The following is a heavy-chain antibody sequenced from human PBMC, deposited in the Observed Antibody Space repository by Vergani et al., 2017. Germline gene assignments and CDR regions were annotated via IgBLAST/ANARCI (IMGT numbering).Heavy chain of an antibody. CDR1: GFTFSSYS. D-gene: IGHD4-23*01. Sequence: EVQLVESGGGLVKPGGSLRLSCAASGFTFSSYSMNWVRQAPGKGLEWVSSISSSSSYIYYADSVKGRFTFSRDNAKNSLYLQMNSLRAEDTAVYYCARDGGGNGDFDYWGQGTLVTVSS. CDR3: ARDGGGNGDFDY. J-gene: IGHJ4*02. V-gene: IGHV3-21*01. CDR2: ISSSSSYI.